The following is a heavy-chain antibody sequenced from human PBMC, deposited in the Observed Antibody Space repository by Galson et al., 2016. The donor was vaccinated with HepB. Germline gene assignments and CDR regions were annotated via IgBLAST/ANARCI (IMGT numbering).Heavy chain of an antibody. CDR1: GFIFSSYG. V-gene: IGHV3-30*18. CDR3: AKDYAVAARPPDY. Sequence: SLRLSCAASGFIFSSYGMHWVRQAPGKGLEWVAVISYDGSNRYYADSVKGRFTISRDNSKNTLYLQMNNLRPEDTAVYYCAKDYAVAARPPDYWGQGTPVTVSS. J-gene: IGHJ4*02. D-gene: IGHD6-6*01. CDR2: ISYDGSNR.